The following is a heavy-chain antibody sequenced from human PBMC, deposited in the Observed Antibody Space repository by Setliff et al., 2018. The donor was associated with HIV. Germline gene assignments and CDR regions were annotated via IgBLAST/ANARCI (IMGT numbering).Heavy chain of an antibody. CDR3: ARDLNVWIGSLWFDP. CDR2: LNPDSGNT. CDR1: GGTFSSYA. D-gene: IGHD3-16*01. Sequence: ASVKVSCKASGGTFSSYAISWVRQAPGQGLEWMGWLNPDSGNTGYAQKFQGRVTITRDTSASTAYMELSSLRSEDTAVYYCARDLNVWIGSLWFDPWGQGTLVTVSS. V-gene: IGHV1-8*03. J-gene: IGHJ5*02.